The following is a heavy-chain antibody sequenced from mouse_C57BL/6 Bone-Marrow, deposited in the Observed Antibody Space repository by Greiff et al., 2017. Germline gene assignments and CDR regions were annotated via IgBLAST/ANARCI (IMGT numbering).Heavy chain of an antibody. CDR2: ISSGGSYN. CDR1: GFTFSSYG. D-gene: IGHD4-1*01. J-gene: IGHJ4*01. V-gene: IGHV5-6*01. CDR3: ASLGFSYAMDY. Sequence: EVQLVESGGDLVKPGGSLKLSCAASGFTFSSYGMSWVRPTPDKRLEWVATISSGGSYNSYPDSVKGRFTISRDNAKNTLYLQMSSLKSEDTAMYYCASLGFSYAMDYWGQGTSVTVSS.